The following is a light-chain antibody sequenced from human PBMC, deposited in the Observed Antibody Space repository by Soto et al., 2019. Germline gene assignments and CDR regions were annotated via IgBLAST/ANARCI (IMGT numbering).Light chain of an antibody. CDR2: EVR. Sequence: QSALTQPASVYGAPGQSITISCTGTSSDVGAYNLVSWYQQHPGTAPKLIIYEVRNRPYGISSRFSGSRSGNTASLTISGLQSEDEGEYDCSAYTARTPLVFGGGTK. V-gene: IGLV2-14*01. J-gene: IGLJ3*02. CDR3: SAYTARTPLV. CDR1: SSDVGAYNL.